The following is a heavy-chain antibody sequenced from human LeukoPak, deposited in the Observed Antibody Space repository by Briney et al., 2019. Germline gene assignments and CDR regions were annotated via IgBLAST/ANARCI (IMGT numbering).Heavy chain of an antibody. CDR2: ISGSGGST. D-gene: IGHD6-6*01. CDR3: AKMGVVAARPGTFDY. V-gene: IGHV3-23*01. Sequence: GGSLRLSCAASGFTFTSYAMSWVRQAPGKGLEWVSAISGSGGSTYHADSVKGRFTISRDNSKNTLYLQMNRLRAEYTAVSYCAKMGVVAARPGTFDYWGQGTLVTVSS. J-gene: IGHJ4*02. CDR1: GFTFTSYA.